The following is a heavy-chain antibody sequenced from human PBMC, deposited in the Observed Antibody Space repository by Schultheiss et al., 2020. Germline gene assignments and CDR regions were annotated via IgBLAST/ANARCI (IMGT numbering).Heavy chain of an antibody. Sequence: SETLSLTCTVSGDSISKNYWSWIRQSPGKGLEWIGNIHSSGYTTYRPSLKSRVAMSLDTSKNHFSLKLTSMTAADTAIYYCARQGYGDYVSHFQHWGQGTLVTVSS. V-gene: IGHV4-59*01. CDR2: IHSSGYT. CDR3: ARQGYGDYVSHFQH. J-gene: IGHJ1*01. D-gene: IGHD4-17*01. CDR1: GDSISKNY.